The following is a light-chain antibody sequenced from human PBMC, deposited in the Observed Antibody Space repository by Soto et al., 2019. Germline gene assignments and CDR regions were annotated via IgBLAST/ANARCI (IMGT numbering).Light chain of an antibody. CDR3: CSYATRTTSYAV. J-gene: IGLJ7*01. V-gene: IGLV2-23*02. Sequence: QSALTQPASASGSPGQSITISCTGTSSDVGNYNLVSWYQQHPGKAPKLIIYEVTERPSGVSDRFSGSKSGYTASLTISGLQAEDEADYYCCSYATRTTSYAVFGGGTQLTVL. CDR2: EVT. CDR1: SSDVGNYNL.